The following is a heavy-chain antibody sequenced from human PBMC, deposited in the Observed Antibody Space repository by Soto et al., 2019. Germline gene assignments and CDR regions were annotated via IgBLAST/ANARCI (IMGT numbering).Heavy chain of an antibody. J-gene: IGHJ4*02. CDR2: IYPRGSP. CDR1: GGSISNYY. Sequence: QVQLQASGPGLVKTSETLSLTCTVSGGSISNYYWSWIRQPPGKGLAWIGRIYPRGSPNYNPSLKSRVTMSVDTSINQCSLKLKLTSVTAADAAVYYCARDDLWCGRTHDYWGQGILVTVST. D-gene: IGHD3-3*01. V-gene: IGHV4-4*07. CDR3: ARDDLWCGRTHDY.